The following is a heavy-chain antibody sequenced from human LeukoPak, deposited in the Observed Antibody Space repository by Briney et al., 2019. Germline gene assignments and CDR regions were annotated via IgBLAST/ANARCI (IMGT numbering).Heavy chain of an antibody. CDR1: GYTLTELS. J-gene: IGHJ5*02. CDR2: FDSEDGGT. Sequence: ASVMVSCKFSGYTLTELSMHWVRQAPGKGVEGVGGFDSEDGGTIYAQKLQSRVTMPEDTSTDTAYMELSSRRSEDTAVYYCATAAGTGVFFDPWGQGTLVTVSS. CDR3: ATAAGTGVFFDP. D-gene: IGHD6-13*01. V-gene: IGHV1-24*01.